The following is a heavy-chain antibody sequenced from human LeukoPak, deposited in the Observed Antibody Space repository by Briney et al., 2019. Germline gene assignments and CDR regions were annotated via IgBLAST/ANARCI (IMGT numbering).Heavy chain of an antibody. Sequence: SETLSLTCTLSGGSISSSSYYWGWIRQPPGKGLEWIGSIYYSGSTYYNPSLKSRVTISVNTSKNQFSLKLSSVTAADTAVYYCARQEEYCSSTSCYDYWGQGTLVTVSS. CDR2: IYYSGST. CDR3: ARQEEYCSSTSCYDY. V-gene: IGHV4-39*01. D-gene: IGHD2-2*01. CDR1: GGSISSSSYY. J-gene: IGHJ4*02.